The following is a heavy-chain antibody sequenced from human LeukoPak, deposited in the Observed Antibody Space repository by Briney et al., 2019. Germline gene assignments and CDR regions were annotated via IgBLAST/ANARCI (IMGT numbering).Heavy chain of an antibody. J-gene: IGHJ4*02. V-gene: IGHV1-18*01. CDR1: GYTFTSYG. CDR3: ARDLPRRMATTQPAGY. Sequence: ASVKASCKASGYTFTSYGISWVRQAPGQGLEWMGWISAYNGNTNYAQKLQGRVTMTTDTSTSTAYMELRSLRSDDTAVYYCARDLPRRMATTQPAGYWGQGTLVTVSS. D-gene: IGHD5-24*01. CDR2: ISAYNGNT.